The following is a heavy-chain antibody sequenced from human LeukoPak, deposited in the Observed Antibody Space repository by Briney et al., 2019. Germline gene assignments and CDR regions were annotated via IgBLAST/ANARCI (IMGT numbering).Heavy chain of an antibody. D-gene: IGHD2-2*02. Sequence: AGGSLRLSCTASGFTFSIYPMHWVRQGPRKGLEWVAVISYDGSDKYYADSVKGRFTISRDNSKNTLYLQMNSLRAEDTAVYYCAKELPYRPNLIHYFLYWGQGTLVTVSS. CDR2: ISYDGSDK. V-gene: IGHV3-30*04. CDR1: GFTFSIYP. J-gene: IGHJ4*02. CDR3: AKELPYRPNLIHYFLY.